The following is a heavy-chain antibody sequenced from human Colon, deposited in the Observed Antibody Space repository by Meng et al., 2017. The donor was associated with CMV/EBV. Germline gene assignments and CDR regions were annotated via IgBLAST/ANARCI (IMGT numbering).Heavy chain of an antibody. CDR3: VRGHYDGA. J-gene: IGHJ4*03. Sequence: GESLKISCAASGFTVSDNYMIWVRQAPGKGLEWVANIKADGSETYYADSVKGRFIISRDNAKNSLYLQMNSLRVEDTAVYFCVRGHYDGAWGHGTLVTVSS. CDR1: GFTVSDNY. D-gene: IGHD3-16*01. CDR2: IKADGSET. V-gene: IGHV3-7*04.